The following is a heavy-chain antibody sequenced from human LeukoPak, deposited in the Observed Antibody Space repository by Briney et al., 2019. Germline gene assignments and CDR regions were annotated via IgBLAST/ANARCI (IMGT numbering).Heavy chain of an antibody. CDR2: ISYDGNIK. CDR1: GFTFSSHS. V-gene: IGHV3-30-3*01. CDR3: GREIYGYPIDS. D-gene: IGHD5-18*01. J-gene: IGHJ4*01. Sequence: GGSLRLSCAASGFTFSSHSMHWVRQAPGKGLEWVTVISYDGNIKYYADSVKGRFTISRDNSKNTLSLQMNSLRPEDTAVYYCGREIYGYPIDSWGQGTLVTVSS.